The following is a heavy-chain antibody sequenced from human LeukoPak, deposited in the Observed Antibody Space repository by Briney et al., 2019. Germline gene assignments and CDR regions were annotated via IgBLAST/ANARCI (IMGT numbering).Heavy chain of an antibody. CDR3: ARTYDFWTGYYFDY. J-gene: IGHJ4*02. Sequence: GASVKVSCKASGGTFSSYAISWVRQAPGQGLEWMGGIIPIFGTENYAQKFQGRVTITADESTSTAYMELSSLRSEDTAVYYCARTYDFWTGYYFDYWGQGTLVTVSS. CDR1: GGTFSSYA. CDR2: IIPIFGTE. D-gene: IGHD3-3*01. V-gene: IGHV1-69*13.